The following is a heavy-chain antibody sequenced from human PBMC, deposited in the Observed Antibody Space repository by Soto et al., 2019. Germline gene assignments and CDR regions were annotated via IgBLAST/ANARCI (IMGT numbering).Heavy chain of an antibody. D-gene: IGHD4-17*01. V-gene: IGHV4-34*01. CDR1: GGSFSGYF. Sequence: PSETLSLTCAVNGGSFSGYFWTWIRQAPGKGLEWIGETNHRGSTNYNPSLKSRVTISVDTSKNQFSLKLSSVTTADTAVYYCARYHPTVTKFDYWGQGTLVTVSS. J-gene: IGHJ4*02. CDR2: TNHRGST. CDR3: ARYHPTVTKFDY.